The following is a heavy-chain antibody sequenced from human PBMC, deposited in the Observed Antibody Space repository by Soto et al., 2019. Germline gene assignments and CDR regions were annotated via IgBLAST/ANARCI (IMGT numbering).Heavy chain of an antibody. V-gene: IGHV3-23*01. J-gene: IGHJ5*02. Sequence: LRLSCSASGXTFSSYAMSWVRQAPGKGLEWVSAISGSGGSTYYADSVKGRFTISRDNSKNTLYLQMNSLRAEDTAVYYCAKDAVYYYDSSGSRFDPWGQGTLVTVSS. CDR2: ISGSGGST. CDR1: GXTFSSYA. D-gene: IGHD3-22*01. CDR3: AKDAVYYYDSSGSRFDP.